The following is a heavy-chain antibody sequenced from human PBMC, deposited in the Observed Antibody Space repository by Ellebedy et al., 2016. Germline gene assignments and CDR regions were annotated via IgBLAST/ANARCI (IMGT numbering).Heavy chain of an antibody. J-gene: IGHJ4*02. CDR2: INADGRNT. Sequence: GGSLRLSXAASGFTFNNYWMHWVRQTPGKGLVWVSRINADGRNTDYADSVKGRFTISRDNAQNTLYLRMNSLRVEDTAVYYCARAGQYRFDYWGQGILVTVSS. CDR1: GFTFNNYW. V-gene: IGHV3-74*01. D-gene: IGHD3-16*02. CDR3: ARAGQYRFDY.